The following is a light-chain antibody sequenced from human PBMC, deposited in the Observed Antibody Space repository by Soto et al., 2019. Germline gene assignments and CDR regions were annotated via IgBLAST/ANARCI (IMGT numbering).Light chain of an antibody. CDR1: QSVGIY. J-gene: IGKJ4*01. CDR2: DAS. Sequence: EVVLTQSPATLSLSPGERATLSCRASQSVGIYLAWYQHRPGQAPRLLIYDASNRATGIPARFSGSGSGADFTLTISSLEPEDFAVYYCEHRYSWPLTFGGGTRVESK. V-gene: IGKV3-11*01. CDR3: EHRYSWPLT.